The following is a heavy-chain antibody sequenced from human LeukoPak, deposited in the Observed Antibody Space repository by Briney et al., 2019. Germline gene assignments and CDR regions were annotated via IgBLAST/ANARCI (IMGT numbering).Heavy chain of an antibody. V-gene: IGHV4-31*03. Sequence: SETLSLTCTVSGGSISSGGYYWSWIRQHPGKGLEWIGYIYYSGSTYYNPSPKSRVTISVDTSKNQFSLRLSSVTAADTAVYYCARDSRLDYGDYWFDPWGQGTLVTVSS. J-gene: IGHJ5*02. CDR1: GGSISSGGYY. CDR3: ARDSRLDYGDYWFDP. D-gene: IGHD4-17*01. CDR2: IYYSGST.